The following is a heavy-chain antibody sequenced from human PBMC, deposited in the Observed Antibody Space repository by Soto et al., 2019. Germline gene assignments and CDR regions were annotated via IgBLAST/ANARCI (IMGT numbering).Heavy chain of an antibody. CDR3: AIGDYDYVWGSYRWAPFDY. D-gene: IGHD3-16*02. CDR2: IIPIFGTA. Sequence: SVKVSCKASGGTFSSYAISWVRQAPGQGLEWMGGIIPIFGTANYAQKFQGRVTITADESTSTAYMELSSLRSEDTAVYYCAIGDYDYVWGSYRWAPFDYWGQGTLVTVSS. CDR1: GGTFSSYA. J-gene: IGHJ4*02. V-gene: IGHV1-69*13.